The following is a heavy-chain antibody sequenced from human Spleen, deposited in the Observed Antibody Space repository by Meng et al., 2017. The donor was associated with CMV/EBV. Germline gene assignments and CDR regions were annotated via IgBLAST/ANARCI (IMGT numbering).Heavy chain of an antibody. CDR3: ARGFSSSVDY. CDR2: ISAYNGNT. V-gene: IGHV1-18*01. CDR1: GDSFTSEG. D-gene: IGHD6-6*01. J-gene: IGHJ4*02. Sequence: ASVKVSCKASGDSFTSEGITWVRQAPGQGLEWMGWISAYNGNTNYAQKLQGRVTMTTDTSTSTAYMELRSLRSDDTAVYYCARGFSSSVDYWGQGTLVTVSS.